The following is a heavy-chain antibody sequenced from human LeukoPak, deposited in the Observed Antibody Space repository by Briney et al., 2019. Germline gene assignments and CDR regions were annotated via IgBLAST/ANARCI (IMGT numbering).Heavy chain of an antibody. CDR3: AREREYYYDSSGNGHFDY. J-gene: IGHJ4*02. V-gene: IGHV1-8*01. Sequence: ASVKVSCKASGYTFTSNDINWVRQATGQGLEWMGWMNPNSGNTGYAQKFQGRVTMTRNTSISTAYMELSSLRSEDTAVYYCAREREYYYDSSGNGHFDYWGQGTLVTVSS. D-gene: IGHD3-22*01. CDR2: MNPNSGNT. CDR1: GYTFTSND.